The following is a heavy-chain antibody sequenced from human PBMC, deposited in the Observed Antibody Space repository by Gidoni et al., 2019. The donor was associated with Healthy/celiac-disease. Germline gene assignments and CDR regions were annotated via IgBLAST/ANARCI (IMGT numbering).Heavy chain of an antibody. V-gene: IGHV3-53*02. CDR1: GFTVSSNY. CDR2: IYSGGST. D-gene: IGHD3-9*01. CDR3: ARDHLYDILGTGHSMDV. J-gene: IGHJ6*02. Sequence: EVQLVETGGGLIQPGGSLRLSCAASGFTVSSNYMSWVRQAPGKGLEWVSVIYSGGSTYYADSVKGRFTISRDNSKNTLYLQMNSLRAEDTAVYYCARDHLYDILGTGHSMDVWGQGTTVTVSS.